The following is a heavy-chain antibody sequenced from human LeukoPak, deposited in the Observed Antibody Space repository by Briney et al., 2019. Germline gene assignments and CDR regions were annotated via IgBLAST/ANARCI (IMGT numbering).Heavy chain of an antibody. J-gene: IGHJ4*02. V-gene: IGHV3-23*01. D-gene: IGHD2-8*01. CDR2: ISDSGDYT. CDR3: AKDTSIGKYCTSGVCSPFDY. CDR1: GFTFSSYA. Sequence: PGGSLRLSCAGSGFTFSSYAMSWVRQAPGKGLDWVSAISDSGDYTYYADSVKGRFTISRDNSKNTLYLHVNSLRAEDTAVYYCAKDTSIGKYCTSGVCSPFDYWGQGTLVTVSS.